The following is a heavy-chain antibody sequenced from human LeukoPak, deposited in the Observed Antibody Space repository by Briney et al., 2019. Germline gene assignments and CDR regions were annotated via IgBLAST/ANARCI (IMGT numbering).Heavy chain of an antibody. D-gene: IGHD4/OR15-4a*01. CDR3: ARDIGYGPNAFDI. CDR1: GFTFSDYY. V-gene: IGHV3-11*01. CDR2: ISSSGSTI. Sequence: GGSLRLSCAASGFTFSDYYMSWIRQAPGKGLEWVSYISSSGSTIYYADSVKGRFTISRDNAKNSLYLQMNSLRAEDTAEYFCARDIGYGPNAFDIWGQGTMVTVSS. J-gene: IGHJ3*02.